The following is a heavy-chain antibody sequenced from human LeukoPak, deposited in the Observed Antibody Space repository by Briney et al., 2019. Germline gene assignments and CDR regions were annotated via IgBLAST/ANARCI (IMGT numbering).Heavy chain of an antibody. V-gene: IGHV3-23*01. CDR1: GFTFSNYA. Sequence: GGSLRLSCAAPGFTFSNYAMNWVRQAPGKGLEWASGIIRKGGSTYYADSVKGRFTISRDNSKNPLYLQMNSLRVEDTAVYYCAKGRQLASFDYWGQGTLVTVSS. D-gene: IGHD1-1*01. J-gene: IGHJ4*02. CDR3: AKGRQLASFDY. CDR2: IIRKGGST.